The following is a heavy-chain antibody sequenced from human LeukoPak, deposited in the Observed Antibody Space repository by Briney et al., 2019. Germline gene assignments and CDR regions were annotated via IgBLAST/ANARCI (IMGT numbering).Heavy chain of an antibody. D-gene: IGHD3-10*01. CDR2: IYYTGNT. CDR1: GVSISSSNSY. V-gene: IGHV4-39*07. Sequence: SETLSLTCSVSGVSISSSNSYWGWIRQPPGKGLEWIGSIYYTGNTYYNASLKSRVTISVDTSKNQFSLKLSSVTAADTAVYSCARFSMLRGVDYWGQGTLVTVSS. J-gene: IGHJ4*02. CDR3: ARFSMLRGVDY.